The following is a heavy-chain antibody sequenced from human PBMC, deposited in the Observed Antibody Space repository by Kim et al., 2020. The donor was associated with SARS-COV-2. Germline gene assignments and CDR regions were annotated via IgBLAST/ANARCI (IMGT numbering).Heavy chain of an antibody. J-gene: IGHJ3*02. CDR1: GGSISSSSYY. V-gene: IGHV4-39*01. CDR3: ARQLRRGVEDAFDI. CDR2: IYYSGST. Sequence: SETLSLTCTVSGGSISSSSYYWGWIRQPPGKGLEWIGSIYYSGSTYYNPSLKSRVTISVDTSKNQFSLKLSSVTAADTAVYYCARQLRRGVEDAFDIWGQGTMVTVSS. D-gene: IGHD1-1*01.